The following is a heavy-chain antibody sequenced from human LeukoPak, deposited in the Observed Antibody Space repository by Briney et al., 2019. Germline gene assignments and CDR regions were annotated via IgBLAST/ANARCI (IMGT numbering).Heavy chain of an antibody. Sequence: GGSLRLSCAASGFTFSNYAMSWVRQAPGKGLEWVSAISGSGGSTYYADSVKGRFTISRDNSKNTLYLQMNSLRAEDTAVYYCAKARASGYDYWANDYWGQGTLVTVSS. CDR1: GFTFSNYA. CDR3: AKARASGYDYWANDY. CDR2: ISGSGGST. V-gene: IGHV3-23*01. J-gene: IGHJ4*02. D-gene: IGHD5-12*01.